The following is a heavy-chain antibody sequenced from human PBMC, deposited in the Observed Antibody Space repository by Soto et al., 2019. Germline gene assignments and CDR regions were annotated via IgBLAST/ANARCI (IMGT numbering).Heavy chain of an antibody. D-gene: IGHD3-3*01. CDR3: ARRFLEWGDAFDV. V-gene: IGHV4-28*01. CDR2: IFHTGAT. Sequence: QVNLHESGPGLVRPSDTLSLTCVVSGSSVTDSDWWVWIRQPPGKGLEWVGSIFHTGATYSNPSLNNRVSFSVDKSKNHFSLSLTSATALDPAVYFCARRFLEWGDAFDVWGQGALVTVSS. CDR1: GSSVTDSDW. J-gene: IGHJ3*01.